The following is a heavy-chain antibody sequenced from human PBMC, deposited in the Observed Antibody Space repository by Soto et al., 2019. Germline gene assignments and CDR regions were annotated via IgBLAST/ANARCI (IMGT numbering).Heavy chain of an antibody. V-gene: IGHV1-3*01. D-gene: IGHD6-13*01. CDR3: VRRHVSATGIDWFDP. J-gene: IGHJ5*02. CDR2: INAANGDT. CDR1: GYTFTSYG. Sequence: GASVKVSCKASGYTFTSYGIHWVRQPPGQRLEWMGWINAANGDTKYSPKFQGRVTITRDTSASTAYMELSSLRSEDTAVYYCVRRHVSATGIDWFDPWGQGTLVTVSS.